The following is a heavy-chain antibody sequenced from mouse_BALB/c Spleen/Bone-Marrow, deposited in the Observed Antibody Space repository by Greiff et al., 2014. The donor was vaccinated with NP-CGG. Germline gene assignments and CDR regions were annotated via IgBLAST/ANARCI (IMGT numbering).Heavy chain of an antibody. CDR1: GFTFSSYT. D-gene: IGHD3-3*01. J-gene: IGHJ4*01. CDR3: TRVSGHGGHYYAMDY. Sequence: EVKLMESGGGLVKPGGSLKLSCAASGFTFSSYTMSWVRQTPEKRLEWVATISSGGSSTYYPDSVKGRFIIYRDSAKNTLYMQKSSLKSKHTAMYYCTRVSGHGGHYYAMDYWGQGTSVTVSS. V-gene: IGHV5-6-4*01. CDR2: ISSGGSST.